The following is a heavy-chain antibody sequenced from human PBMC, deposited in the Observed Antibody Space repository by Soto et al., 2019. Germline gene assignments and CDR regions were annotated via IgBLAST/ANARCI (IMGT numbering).Heavy chain of an antibody. CDR3: AVLHGRSTRCYPHGLLEY. Sequence: KGLEWMGRIIPILGIANYAQKFEGRVTITADKATSTAYMVRSSLRSEDTAVYYCAVLHGRSTRCYPHGLLEYWGQGTLVPVS. CDR2: IIPILGIA. V-gene: IGHV1-69*02. D-gene: IGHD2-2*01. J-gene: IGHJ4*02.